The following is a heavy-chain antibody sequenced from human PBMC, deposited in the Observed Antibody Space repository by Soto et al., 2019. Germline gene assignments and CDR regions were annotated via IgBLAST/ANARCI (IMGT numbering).Heavy chain of an antibody. CDR2: IIPIFGTA. J-gene: IGHJ6*02. Sequence: QVQLVQSGAEVKKPGSSVKVSCKASGGTFSSYAISWVRQAPGQGLEWMGGIIPIFGTADYAQKFQGRVTITADDFTSTAYMELRSLRSEDTAVYYCSRHLGWNHYYYCMDVWGQGTTVTVSS. CDR3: SRHLGWNHYYYCMDV. CDR1: GGTFSSYA. V-gene: IGHV1-69*12. D-gene: IGHD6-6*01.